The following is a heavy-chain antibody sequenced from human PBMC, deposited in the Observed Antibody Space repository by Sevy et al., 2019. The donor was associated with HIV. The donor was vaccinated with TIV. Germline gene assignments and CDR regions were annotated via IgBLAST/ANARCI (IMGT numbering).Heavy chain of an antibody. Sequence: ASVKVSCKASGYIFTNYEINWVRQATGQGLEWLGRMNPDSGNTDYAQKFQGRVTMTRNTSISTAYMELSSLRSEDTAVYFCARGHYDSSPEYYYYYGMDVWGQGTPVTVSS. J-gene: IGHJ6*02. V-gene: IGHV1-8*01. CDR1: GYIFTNYE. D-gene: IGHD3-3*01. CDR3: ARGHYDSSPEYYYYYGMDV. CDR2: MNPDSGNT.